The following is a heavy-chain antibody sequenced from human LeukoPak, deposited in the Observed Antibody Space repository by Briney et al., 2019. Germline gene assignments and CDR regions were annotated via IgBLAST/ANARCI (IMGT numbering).Heavy chain of an antibody. CDR1: GYTFTSYD. CDR3: ARDLSPYGDYSGCPDY. J-gene: IGHJ4*02. D-gene: IGHD4-17*01. CDR2: MNPNSGNT. Sequence: VASVKVSCKASGYTFTSYDINWVRQATGQGLEWMGWMNPNSGNTGYAQKFQGRVTMTRNTSISTAYMELSSLRSEDTAVYYCARDLSPYGDYSGCPDYWGQGTLVTVSS. V-gene: IGHV1-8*01.